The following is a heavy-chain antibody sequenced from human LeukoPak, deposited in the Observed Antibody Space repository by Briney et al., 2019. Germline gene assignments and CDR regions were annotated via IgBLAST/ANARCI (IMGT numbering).Heavy chain of an antibody. V-gene: IGHV3-21*01. CDR2: ISSSSSYI. J-gene: IGHJ6*02. CDR1: GFTFSTYS. D-gene: IGHD1-26*01. Sequence: GGSLRLSCAASGFTFSTYSINWVRQAPGKGLEWVSSISSSSSYIYYADSVKGRFTISRDDSKNTLYLQMNSLRAEDTAVYYCARPVGAYYYYGMDVWGQGTTVTVSS. CDR3: ARPVGAYYYYGMDV.